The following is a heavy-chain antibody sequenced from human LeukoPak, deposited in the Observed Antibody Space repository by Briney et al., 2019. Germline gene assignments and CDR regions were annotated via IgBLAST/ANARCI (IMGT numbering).Heavy chain of an antibody. CDR2: ISSSSSYI. V-gene: IGHV3-21*01. J-gene: IGHJ4*02. D-gene: IGHD1-26*01. CDR3: AXXXXXSGXXXXXDY. CDR1: GFTFSSYN. Sequence: GSLRLSCAASGFTFSSYNMNWVRQAPGKGLEWVSSISSSSSYIYYADSVKGRFTISRDNAKNSLYLQMNSLRAEDTAVYYXAXXXXXSGXXXXXDYWXQGTLVTV.